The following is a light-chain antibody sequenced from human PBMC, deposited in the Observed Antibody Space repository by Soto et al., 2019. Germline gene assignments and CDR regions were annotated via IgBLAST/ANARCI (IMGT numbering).Light chain of an antibody. J-gene: IGKJ2*01. CDR2: VAS. V-gene: IGKV3-20*01. Sequence: EFVLPQSPGTLSLSQGERATLSCRASQSVYTNYLAWYQQISGQAPRLLIYVASRRATGIPDRFSGSGSGTDLTLTISRLEPEDFAVYYCQHYGSSPPVYTFGQGTKLEIK. CDR1: QSVYTNY. CDR3: QHYGSSPPVYT.